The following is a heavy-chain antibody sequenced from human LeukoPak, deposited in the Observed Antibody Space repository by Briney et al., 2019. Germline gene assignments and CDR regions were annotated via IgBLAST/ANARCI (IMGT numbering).Heavy chain of an antibody. CDR3: ARDSRDGSSWYELFDY. CDR1: GFAFSTFA. Sequence: GGSLRLSCAASGFAFSTFAMSWVRQAPGKGLEWVSYISSSGSTIYYADSVKGRFTISRDNAKNSLYLQMNSLRAEDTAVYYCARDSRDGSSWYELFDYWGQGTLVTVSS. V-gene: IGHV3-48*03. D-gene: IGHD6-13*01. CDR2: ISSSGSTI. J-gene: IGHJ4*02.